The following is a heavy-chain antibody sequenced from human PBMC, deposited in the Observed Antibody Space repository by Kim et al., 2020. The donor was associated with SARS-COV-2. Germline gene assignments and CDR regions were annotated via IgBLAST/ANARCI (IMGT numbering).Heavy chain of an antibody. CDR2: ISAYNGNT. J-gene: IGHJ4*02. D-gene: IGHD3-22*01. CDR3: ARDRKIDYYDSSGLDY. Sequence: ASVKVSCKASGYTFTSYGISWVRQAPGQGLEWMGWISAYNGNTNYAQKLQGRVTMTTDTSTSTAYMELRSLRSDDTAVYYCARDRKIDYYDSSGLDYWGQGTLVTVSS. V-gene: IGHV1-18*04. CDR1: GYTFTSYG.